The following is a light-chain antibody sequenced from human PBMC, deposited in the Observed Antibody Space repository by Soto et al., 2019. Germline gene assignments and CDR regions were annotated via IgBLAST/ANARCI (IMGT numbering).Light chain of an antibody. Sequence: QSVLTQPPSASGSPGQSVTISCIGTSSDVGDYNYVSWYQQHPGKAPKLMIYEVSKRPSGVPDRFSGSKSGNTASLTVSGLQAEDEADYYCSSYAGSNTVYVFGTGTKLTVL. J-gene: IGLJ1*01. CDR3: SSYAGSNTVYV. V-gene: IGLV2-8*01. CDR2: EVS. CDR1: SSDVGDYNY.